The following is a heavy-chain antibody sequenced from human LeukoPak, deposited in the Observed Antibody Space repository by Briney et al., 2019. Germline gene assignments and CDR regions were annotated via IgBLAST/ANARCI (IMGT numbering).Heavy chain of an antibody. V-gene: IGHV3-66*01. CDR2: IYSGGST. Sequence: GGSLRLSCAASGFTVSSNYMSWVRQAPGKGLEWVSVIYSGGSTYYADSVKGRFTISRGNSKNTLYLQMNSLRAEDTAVYYCARDFRDLYSYGDTWGQGTLVTVSS. CDR1: GFTVSSNY. CDR3: ARDFRDLYSYGDT. J-gene: IGHJ4*02. D-gene: IGHD5-18*01.